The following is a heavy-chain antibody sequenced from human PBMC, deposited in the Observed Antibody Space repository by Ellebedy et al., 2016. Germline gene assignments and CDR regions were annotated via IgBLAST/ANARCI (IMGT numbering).Heavy chain of an antibody. CDR3: ARAFFRGGYAFDI. V-gene: IGHV3-11*04. Sequence: GESLKISCAASGFSFSDYFMTWIRQAPGKGLEWVSYIGTSSSTIYYADSVKGRFPISRDNAKNSLFLQMNSLRGEDTAVYYCARAFFRGGYAFDIWGQGTMVTVSS. CDR1: GFSFSDYF. J-gene: IGHJ3*02. D-gene: IGHD3-10*01. CDR2: IGTSSSTI.